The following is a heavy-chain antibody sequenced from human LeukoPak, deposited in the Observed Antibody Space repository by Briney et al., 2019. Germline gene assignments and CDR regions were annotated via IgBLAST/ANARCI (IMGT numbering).Heavy chain of an antibody. CDR3: TTRACHAGGCSSSFYYYYGLHF. CDR1: GNSISNYA. V-gene: IGHV1-69*13. J-gene: IGHJ6*02. Sequence: SVRVSCKASGNSISNYAVSWVRQAPGQGFEWMGGIIPIFGTADYAQKFQGRVTITADQSTSTTYMALSSLKSEDTATYYCTTRACHAGGCSSSFYYYYGLHFWGQGTTVSVSS. D-gene: IGHD3-16*01. CDR2: IIPIFGTA.